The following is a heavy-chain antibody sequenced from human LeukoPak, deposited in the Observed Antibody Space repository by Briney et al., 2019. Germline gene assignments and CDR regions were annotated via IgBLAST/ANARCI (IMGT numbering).Heavy chain of an antibody. CDR3: AKRTSGPIRYFDY. V-gene: IGHV3-23*01. J-gene: IGHJ4*02. CDR1: GLTFSNYA. D-gene: IGHD1-7*01. Sequence: GGSLRLSCAPSGLTFSNYAISWVRQAPGKALEWVSAIRCSGGTTYYAHCVKGRFTISRDNSKNTLYLQMNSLRAEDTAIYYCAKRTSGPIRYFDYWGQGTLVTVSS. CDR2: IRCSGGTT.